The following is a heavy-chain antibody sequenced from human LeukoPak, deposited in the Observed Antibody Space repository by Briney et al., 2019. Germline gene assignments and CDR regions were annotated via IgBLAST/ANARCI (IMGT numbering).Heavy chain of an antibody. CDR2: ISYDGSNK. V-gene: IGHV3-30*18. CDR3: AKDFNTMVRGVFDY. Sequence: GGSLRLSCAASGFTFSSYEMNWARQAPGKGLEWVAVISYDGSNKYYADSVKGRFTISRDNSKNTLYLQMNSLRAEDTAVYYCAKDFNTMVRGVFDYWGQGTLVTVSS. J-gene: IGHJ4*02. CDR1: GFTFSSYE. D-gene: IGHD3-10*01.